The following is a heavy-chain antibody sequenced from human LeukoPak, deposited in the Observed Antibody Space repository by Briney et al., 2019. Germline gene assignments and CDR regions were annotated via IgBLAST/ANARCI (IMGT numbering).Heavy chain of an antibody. D-gene: IGHD2-2*01. Sequence: GRSLRLSCAAFGFTFDDYAMHWVRQAPGKGLEWVSGISWNRVNIGYADSVKGRFTISRDNTKNSLYLQMNSLRAEDTALYHCARSRCSSTSCLSDYWGQGTLVTVSS. J-gene: IGHJ4*02. CDR3: ARSRCSSTSCLSDY. CDR1: GFTFDDYA. CDR2: ISWNRVNI. V-gene: IGHV3-9*01.